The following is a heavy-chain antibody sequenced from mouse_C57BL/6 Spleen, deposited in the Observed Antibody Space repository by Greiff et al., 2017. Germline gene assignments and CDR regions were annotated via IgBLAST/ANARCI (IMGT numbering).Heavy chain of an antibody. Sequence: VQLKESGAELVRPGASVKLSCIASGFNIKDDYMHWVKQRPEQGLEWIGWIDPENGDTEYASKFQGKATISADTSSNTAYLQLSSLTSEDTAVYYCTTSDGYPAWFAYWGQGTLVTVSA. CDR2: IDPENGDT. V-gene: IGHV14-4*01. CDR3: TTSDGYPAWFAY. J-gene: IGHJ3*01. CDR1: GFNIKDDY. D-gene: IGHD2-3*01.